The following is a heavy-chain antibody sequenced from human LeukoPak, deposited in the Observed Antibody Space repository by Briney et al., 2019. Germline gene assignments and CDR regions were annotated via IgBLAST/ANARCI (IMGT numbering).Heavy chain of an antibody. V-gene: IGHV1-18*01. CDR3: ARDYYGDYEDYFDY. J-gene: IGHJ4*02. CDR2: ISAYNGNT. Sequence: GASVKVSCKASGYTFTSYGISWVRQAPGQGLEWMGWISAYNGNTNYAQKLQGRVTMTTDTSTSTAYMELRSLRSDDTAVYYCARDYYGDYEDYFDYWGQGTLVTVSS. CDR1: GYTFTSYG. D-gene: IGHD4-17*01.